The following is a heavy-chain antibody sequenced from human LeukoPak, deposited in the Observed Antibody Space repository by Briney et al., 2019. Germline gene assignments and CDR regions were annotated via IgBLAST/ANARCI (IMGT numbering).Heavy chain of an antibody. CDR3: ARGTGQPDYWYFDL. CDR1: GYTFTSYG. Sequence: ASVKVSCKASGYTFTSYGISWVRQAPGQGLEWMGWISVYNGNTNYAQKLQGRVTMTTDTSTSTAYMELRSLRSDDTAVYYCARGTGQPDYWYFDLWGRGTLVTVSS. CDR2: ISVYNGNT. D-gene: IGHD7-27*01. J-gene: IGHJ2*01. V-gene: IGHV1-18*01.